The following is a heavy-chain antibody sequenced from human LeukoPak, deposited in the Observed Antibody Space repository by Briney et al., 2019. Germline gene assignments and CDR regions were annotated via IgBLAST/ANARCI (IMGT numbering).Heavy chain of an antibody. CDR1: SGSISSYY. Sequence: PSETLSLTCGVSSGSISSYYWGWVRQPPGKGLEWIGRIYTTGATQYNPSLKSRLTMSVDTSTNQFSLNLRSVSAADTAVYYCGRQGYTASHYFFDFWSQGTLVAVS. V-gene: IGHV4-4*07. CDR2: IYTTGAT. J-gene: IGHJ4*02. CDR3: GRQGYTASHYFFDF. D-gene: IGHD5-24*01.